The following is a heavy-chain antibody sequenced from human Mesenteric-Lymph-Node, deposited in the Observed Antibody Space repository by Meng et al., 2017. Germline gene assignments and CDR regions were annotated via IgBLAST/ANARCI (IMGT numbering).Heavy chain of an antibody. D-gene: IGHD2-21*01. Sequence: SETLSLTCTVSGDSGDSFSSTSFSWACIRQSPGKGLEWIGTIFYHGNSYYNPSLNSRVSVSRDSSRHQFSLKLTSVTAADTAMYYCARAAFCDGDCFSLRKSAFDLWGQGAMVTVSS. CDR1: GDSGDSFSSTSFS. V-gene: IGHV4-39*07. J-gene: IGHJ3*01. CDR2: IFYHGNS. CDR3: ARAAFCDGDCFSLRKSAFDL.